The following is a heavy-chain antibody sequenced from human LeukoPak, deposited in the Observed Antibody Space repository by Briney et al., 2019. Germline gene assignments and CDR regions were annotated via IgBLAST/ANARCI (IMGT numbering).Heavy chain of an antibody. D-gene: IGHD3-9*01. CDR1: GYSFNDKY. CDR2: INPNSGGT. V-gene: IGHV1-2*02. CDR3: ARDYDVLTAYPPTQLFDP. J-gene: IGHJ5*02. Sequence: ASVKVSCKASGYSFNDKYLHWVRQAPGQGLEWMGSINPNSGGTNYAQKFQGRVTMTTDTSMSTAYMELSRLTSDDTAVYYCARDYDVLTAYPPTQLFDPWGQGTLVTVSS.